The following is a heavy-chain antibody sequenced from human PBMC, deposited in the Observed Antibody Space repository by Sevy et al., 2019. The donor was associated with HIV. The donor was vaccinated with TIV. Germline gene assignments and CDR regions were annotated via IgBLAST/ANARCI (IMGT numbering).Heavy chain of an antibody. V-gene: IGHV3-30*02. CDR1: GFIFGNYG. J-gene: IGHJ4*02. CDR2: MEYDGRNK. CDR3: SRNRGGATVYTDYFDY. Sequence: GGSLRLSCAASGFIFGNYGMHWVRQAPGKGLEWVAFMEYDGRNKNYADSVKGRFTISRDNSKNMLYLQMNSLRAEDTAVYYCSRNRGGATVYTDYFDYWGQGTLVTVSS. D-gene: IGHD4-17*01.